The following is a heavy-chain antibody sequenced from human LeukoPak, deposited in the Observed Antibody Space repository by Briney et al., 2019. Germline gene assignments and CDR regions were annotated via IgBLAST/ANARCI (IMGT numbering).Heavy chain of an antibody. J-gene: IGHJ4*02. CDR2: ISYDGSNK. D-gene: IGHD1-26*01. CDR1: GFTFSSYG. CDR3: AKAARVGATLSY. Sequence: PGGSLRLSCAASGFTFSSYGMHWVRQAPGKGLEWVAVISYDGSNKYYADSVKGRFTISRDNSKNTLYLQMNSLRAEDTAVYYCAKAARVGATLSYWGQGTLVTVSS. V-gene: IGHV3-30*18.